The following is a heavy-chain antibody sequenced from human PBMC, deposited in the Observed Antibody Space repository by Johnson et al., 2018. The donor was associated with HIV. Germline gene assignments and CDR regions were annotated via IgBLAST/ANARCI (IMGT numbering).Heavy chain of an antibody. CDR1: GFTFSDYN. CDR3: ARSTSSSDDDAFDI. V-gene: IGHV3-11*04. J-gene: IGHJ3*02. CDR2: ISSSGSNI. Sequence: QVQLLESGGGLVKPGGSLRLSCAASGFTFSDYNMSWIRQAPGKGLEWVSYISSSGSNIYYADSVKGRFTISRDNAKNSLYLQMNSLRVEDTAVYYCARSTSSSDDDAFDIWGQGTMVTVSS. D-gene: IGHD1-1*01.